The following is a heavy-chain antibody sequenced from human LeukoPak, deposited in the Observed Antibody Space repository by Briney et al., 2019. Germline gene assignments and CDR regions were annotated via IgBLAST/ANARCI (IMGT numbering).Heavy chain of an antibody. CDR3: ARAGYCGDGGCRGGSAFDV. CDR1: GYTFTNYD. V-gene: IGHV1-18*01. J-gene: IGHJ3*01. CDR2: ISGYTGDT. Sequence: ASVKVSCKPSGYTFTNYDIYWVRQAPGQGLECMGWISGYTGDTKYAQILQGRFTVTTDTSTSTAYMELRSLTYDDTAVYYCARAGYCGDGGCRGGSAFDVWGQGTMVTVSS. D-gene: IGHD2-15*01.